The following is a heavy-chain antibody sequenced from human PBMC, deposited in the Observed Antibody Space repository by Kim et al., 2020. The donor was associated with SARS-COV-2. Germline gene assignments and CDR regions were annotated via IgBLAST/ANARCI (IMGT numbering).Heavy chain of an antibody. J-gene: IGHJ4*02. CDR3: ARDYDFWGDY. D-gene: IGHD3-3*01. V-gene: IGHV3-33*01. CDR2: K. Sequence: KYYADSAKSPFTIPRDNTKNTLDLQMNRLRAEETAVYYCARDYDFWGDYCGQGTLVTVSS.